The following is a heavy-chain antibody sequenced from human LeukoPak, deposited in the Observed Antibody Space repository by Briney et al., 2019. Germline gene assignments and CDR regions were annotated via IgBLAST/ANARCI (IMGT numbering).Heavy chain of an antibody. CDR3: ARIGDDFWSGYPD. CDR2: IYYSGST. D-gene: IGHD3-3*01. V-gene: IGHV4-61*08. Sequence: SETLSLTCAVSGGSISSGGSSWGWIRQPPGKGLEWIGYIYYSGSTNYNPSLKSRVTISVDTSKTQFSLKLSSVTAADTAVYYCARIGDDFWSGYPDWGQGTLVTVSP. J-gene: IGHJ4*02. CDR1: GGSISSGGSS.